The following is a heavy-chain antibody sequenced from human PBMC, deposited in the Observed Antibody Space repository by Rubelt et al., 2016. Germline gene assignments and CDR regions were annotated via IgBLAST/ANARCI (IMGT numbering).Heavy chain of an antibody. Sequence: QVQLVQSGAEVQTPGSSVKVSCKASGGTFSSYAISWVRQAPGQGLEWMGWINTNTGHPTYAQGFTGRFVFSLDTSVSTAFLLISSLKSEDTALYYCARGLDLHYWYFEPWGRGTLVTVSS. CDR2: INTNTGHP. CDR3: ARGLDLHYWYFEP. CDR1: GGTFSSYA. V-gene: IGHV7-4-1*02. D-gene: IGHD6-19*01. J-gene: IGHJ2*01.